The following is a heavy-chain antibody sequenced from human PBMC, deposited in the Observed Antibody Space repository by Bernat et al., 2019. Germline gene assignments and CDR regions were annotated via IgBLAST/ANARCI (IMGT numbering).Heavy chain of an antibody. V-gene: IGHV1-69*09. D-gene: IGHD1-14*01. Sequence: QVQLVQSGSELKKPGASVKVSCKASGGTFSSYAISWVRQAPGQGLEWMGRIIPILGIANYAQKFQGRVTITADKSTSTAYMELSSLRSEDTAVYYCARGANNRNPRWEIWGQGTMVTVSS. CDR3: ARGANNRNPRWEI. CDR2: IIPILGIA. CDR1: GGTFSSYA. J-gene: IGHJ3*02.